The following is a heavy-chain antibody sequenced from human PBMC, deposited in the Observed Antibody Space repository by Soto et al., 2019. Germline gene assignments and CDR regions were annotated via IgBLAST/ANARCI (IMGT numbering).Heavy chain of an antibody. Sequence: GGSLRLSCAASGFTFSSYAMSWVRQAPGKGLEWVSAISGSGGSTYYADSVKGRFTISRDNSKNTLYLQMNSLSAEYTAVYYCAKAKITFGGVTDYWGQGTLVTVSS. CDR1: GFTFSSYA. V-gene: IGHV3-23*01. CDR2: ISGSGGST. D-gene: IGHD3-16*01. CDR3: AKAKITFGGVTDY. J-gene: IGHJ4*02.